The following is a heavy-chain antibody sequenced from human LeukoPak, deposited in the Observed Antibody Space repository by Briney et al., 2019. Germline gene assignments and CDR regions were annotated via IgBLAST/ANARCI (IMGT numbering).Heavy chain of an antibody. Sequence: SETLSLTCAVYGGSFSGYYWSWIRQPPGKGLEWIGEINHSGSTNYNPSLKSRVTISVDTSKNQFSLTVTSVTAADTAVYYCARGHVWGNSRFDYWGQGTLVNVSS. D-gene: IGHD3-16*01. CDR2: INHSGST. V-gene: IGHV4-34*01. CDR3: ARGHVWGNSRFDY. J-gene: IGHJ4*02. CDR1: GGSFSGYY.